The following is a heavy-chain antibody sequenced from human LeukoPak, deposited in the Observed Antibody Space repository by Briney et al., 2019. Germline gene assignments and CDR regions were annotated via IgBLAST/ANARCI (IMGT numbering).Heavy chain of an antibody. V-gene: IGHV4-39*01. D-gene: IGHD3-10*01. CDR3: ARLARFTMVRGAHFDY. Sequence: SETPSLTCTVSGGSISSSSYFWGWIRQPPGKGLEWIGSIYYSGSTYYNPSLKNRVTISVDTSKNQFSLKLSSVTAADTAVYYCARLARFTMVRGAHFDYWGQGALVTASS. CDR1: GGSISSSSYF. CDR2: IYYSGST. J-gene: IGHJ4*02.